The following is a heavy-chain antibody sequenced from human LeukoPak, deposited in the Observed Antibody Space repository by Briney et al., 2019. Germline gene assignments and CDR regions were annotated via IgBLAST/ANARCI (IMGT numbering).Heavy chain of an antibody. CDR3: TRGTSVGWYGDS. V-gene: IGHV3-66*01. D-gene: IGHD6-19*01. CDR2: IYTSGRT. Sequence: PGGSLRLSCAASGFSVSSYYFSWVRQAPGKGLEWVSVIYTSGRTYYADSVRGRFTISRDKTRYLQMNSLRAEDTAVYYCTRGTSVGWYGDSWGQGTLVSVSS. J-gene: IGHJ4*02. CDR1: GFSVSSYY.